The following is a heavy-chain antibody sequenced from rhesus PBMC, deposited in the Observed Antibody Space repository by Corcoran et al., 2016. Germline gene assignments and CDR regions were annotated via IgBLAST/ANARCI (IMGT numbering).Heavy chain of an antibody. CDR2: SSESGGNI. CDR1: GFTFRSYE. J-gene: IGHJ4*01. D-gene: IGHD6S26*01. Sequence: DVQLVESGGGLVKPGGSLRLSCVASGFTFRSYEMHWVRQAPGKGLEWVSVSSESGGNIYYADSVKGRLNIYRDNAKNSLFLQMNSLRAEDTAVYYCTRDLGIAAAGPVYCGQGVLVTVSS. V-gene: IGHV3-100*02. CDR3: TRDLGIAAAGPVY.